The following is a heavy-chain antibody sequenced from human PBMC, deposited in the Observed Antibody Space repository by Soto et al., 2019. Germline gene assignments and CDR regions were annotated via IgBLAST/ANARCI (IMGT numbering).Heavy chain of an antibody. D-gene: IGHD6-6*01. CDR3: AREVGQTSSSDAFDI. CDR2: IYSNGSP. CDR1: GGSISSGDYF. J-gene: IGHJ3*02. V-gene: IGHV4-30-4*01. Sequence: QVHLQESGPGLVKPSETLSLTCTVSGGSISSGDYFWSWIRQPPGKGLEWIAYIYSNGSPYYNPSLKRRVTISLDTSKNQFALKLSSVTAADTAVYFCAREVGQTSSSDAFDIWGQGTMVTVSS.